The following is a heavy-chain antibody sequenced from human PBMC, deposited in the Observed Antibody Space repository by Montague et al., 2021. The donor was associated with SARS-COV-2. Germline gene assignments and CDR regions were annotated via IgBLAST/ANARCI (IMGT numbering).Heavy chain of an antibody. J-gene: IGHJ4*02. CDR3: ASSLSGSYDH. CDR2: IYYIGST. V-gene: IGHV4-59*01. CDR1: GGSITSYY. D-gene: IGHD1-26*01. Sequence: SETLSLTCTVSGGSITSYYWGWIRQPPGMGLEWIGYIYYIGSTNYNPSLKSRVTISVDTSKKQFFLNLSSVTAADTAVYYCASSLSGSYDHWGQGILVTVSS.